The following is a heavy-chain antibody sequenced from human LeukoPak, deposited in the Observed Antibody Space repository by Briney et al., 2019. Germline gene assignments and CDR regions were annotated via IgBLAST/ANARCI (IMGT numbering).Heavy chain of an antibody. CDR3: VSFYETY. V-gene: IGHV3-74*01. J-gene: IGHJ4*02. Sequence: PGGSLRLSCAAFGDYWMHWVRQAPGQGLVWVSHINSDGSWTSYADSVKGRFTISKDNAKNTVYLQMNSLRAEDTAVYYCVSFYETYWGRGTLVTVSS. D-gene: IGHD2/OR15-2a*01. CDR1: GDYW. CDR2: INSDGSWT.